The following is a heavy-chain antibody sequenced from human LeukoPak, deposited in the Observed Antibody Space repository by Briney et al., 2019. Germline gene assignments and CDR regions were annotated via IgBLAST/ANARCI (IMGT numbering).Heavy chain of an antibody. CDR3: ARVVGSSSSKNWFDP. V-gene: IGHV4-38-2*01. D-gene: IGHD2-2*01. CDR1: GYSITDGYY. CDR2: VYHSGST. Sequence: SETLSLTCAVAGYSITDGYYWGWIRQPPGKGPEYIGFVYHSGSTYYNPSLRRRVTMSVDTSKNQFSLNLTSVTAADTAVYFCARVVGSSSSKNWFDPWGQGTLVTVSS. J-gene: IGHJ5*02.